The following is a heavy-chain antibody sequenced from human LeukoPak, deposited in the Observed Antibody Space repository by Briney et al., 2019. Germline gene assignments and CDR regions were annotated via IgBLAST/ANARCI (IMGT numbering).Heavy chain of an antibody. CDR3: ATDGAGFDT. J-gene: IGHJ5*02. Sequence: GGSLRLSYAASGFTFNDYYMSWIRQAPGKGLEWLSYINIGGTNTHYADSVKGRFTISKDNAKKSLYLEMNNLRAEDTAVYYCATDGAGFDTWGQGVLVTVSS. V-gene: IGHV3-11*01. CDR1: GFTFNDYY. CDR2: INIGGTNT.